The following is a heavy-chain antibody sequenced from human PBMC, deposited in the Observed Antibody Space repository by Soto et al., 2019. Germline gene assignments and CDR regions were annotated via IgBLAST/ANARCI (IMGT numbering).Heavy chain of an antibody. CDR3: ARGCSSTSCYMHYYYGMDV. CDR2: ISSSGSTI. Sequence: PGGSLRLSCAASGFTFSSYEMNWVRQAPGKGLEWVSYISSSGSTIYYADSVKGRFTISRDNAKNSLYLQMNSLRAEDTAVYYCARGCSSTSCYMHYYYGMDVWGQGTTVTVSS. D-gene: IGHD2-2*02. CDR1: GFTFSSYE. J-gene: IGHJ6*02. V-gene: IGHV3-48*03.